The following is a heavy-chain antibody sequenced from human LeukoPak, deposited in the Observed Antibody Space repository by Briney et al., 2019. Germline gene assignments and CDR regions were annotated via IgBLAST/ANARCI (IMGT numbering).Heavy chain of an antibody. CDR3: ARGSNPRYQLLRSSYYFDY. J-gene: IGHJ4*02. V-gene: IGHV4-61*02. CDR2: IYTSGST. Sequence: PSETLSLTCTVSGGSISSGSYYWSWIRQPAGRGLEWIVRIYTSGSTDYNPSLKSRFTISVNTSKNQFSLKLSSVTAADTAVYYCARGSNPRYQLLRSSYYFDYWGQGTLVTVSS. D-gene: IGHD2-2*01. CDR1: GGSISSGSYY.